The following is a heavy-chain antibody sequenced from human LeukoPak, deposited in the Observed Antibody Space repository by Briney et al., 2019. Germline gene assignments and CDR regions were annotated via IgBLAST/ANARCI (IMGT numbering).Heavy chain of an antibody. CDR1: GLTFSSYG. CDR2: ISGSGGST. Sequence: GGPLRLSCEASGLTFSSYGMSWVRQAPGKGLEWVSAISGSGGSTYYADSVKGRFTISRDNSKNTLYLQMNSLRAEDTAVYYCAKADTAISFDYWGQGTLVTVSS. D-gene: IGHD5-18*01. CDR3: AKADTAISFDY. J-gene: IGHJ4*02. V-gene: IGHV3-23*01.